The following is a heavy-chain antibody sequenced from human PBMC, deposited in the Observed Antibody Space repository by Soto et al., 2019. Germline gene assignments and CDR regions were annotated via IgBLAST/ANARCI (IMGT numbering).Heavy chain of an antibody. CDR3: ARGRYGDY. CDR2: ISAHNDNT. Sequence: QVHLVQSGAEVKKPGASVKVSCKCSGYTFTSYGITWVRQAPGQGLEWMGWISAHNDNTDYAQKLQGRVTVTRDTSTCTAYMELRSLRSDDTAVYYCARGRYGDYWRQGALVTVSS. J-gene: IGHJ4*02. D-gene: IGHD1-1*01. V-gene: IGHV1-18*01. CDR1: GYTFTSYG.